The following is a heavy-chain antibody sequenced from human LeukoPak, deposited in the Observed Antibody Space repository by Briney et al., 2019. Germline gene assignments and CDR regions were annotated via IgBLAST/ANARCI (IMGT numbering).Heavy chain of an antibody. J-gene: IGHJ6*03. CDR2: IYPGDSDT. Sequence: GESLKISCKGSGYSFTSYWIGWVRQMPVKGLEWMGIIYPGDSDTRYSPSFQGQVTISADKSISTAYLQWSSLKASDTAMYYCARHRSTVRYYYYMDVWGKGTTVTVSS. D-gene: IGHD4-11*01. CDR3: ARHRSTVRYYYYMDV. CDR1: GYSFTSYW. V-gene: IGHV5-51*01.